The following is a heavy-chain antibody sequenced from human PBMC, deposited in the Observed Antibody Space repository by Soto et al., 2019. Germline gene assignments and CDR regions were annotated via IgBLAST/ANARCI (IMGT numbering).Heavy chain of an antibody. CDR3: VRHSWYLGDNFFRP. V-gene: IGHV4-39*01. Sequence: SETLSLTCTVSGVSINNGTFFWAWIRQSAGMGLEWIGSVFYTGKTGTTYYKPSLEGRITISVDTSKNQFSLTLTSLTAADTAVYFCVRHSWYLGDNFFRPWGQRTLVTVSS. CDR2: VFYTGKTGTT. D-gene: IGHD6-13*01. CDR1: GVSINNGTFF. J-gene: IGHJ5*02.